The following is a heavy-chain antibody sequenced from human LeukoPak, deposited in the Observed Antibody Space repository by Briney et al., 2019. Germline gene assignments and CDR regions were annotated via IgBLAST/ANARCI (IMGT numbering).Heavy chain of an antibody. CDR3: ARAGLWDYSDSSGYHNGAFDI. CDR2: INPNSGGT. D-gene: IGHD3-22*01. CDR1: GSTLTDYY. V-gene: IGHV1-2*02. Sequence: ASVKVSCKASGSTLTDYYMHWVRQAPGQGLEWMGWINPNSGGTNFAQKFQGRVTMTRDTSISTAYMELNRLSSDYTAVYYCARAGLWDYSDSSGYHNGAFDIWGRGTMVTVSS. J-gene: IGHJ3*02.